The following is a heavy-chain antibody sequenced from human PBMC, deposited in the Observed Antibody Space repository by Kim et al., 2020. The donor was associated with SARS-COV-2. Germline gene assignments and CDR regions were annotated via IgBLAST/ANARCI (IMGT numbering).Heavy chain of an antibody. Sequence: EKYYVDALKGRITISRDNAKNPLYLQMNSLGAADTAVYYCARNRGSCFYYWGQGTLVTVSS. V-gene: IGHV3-7*01. CDR2: EK. CDR3: ARNRGSCFYY. J-gene: IGHJ4*02. D-gene: IGHD6-13*01.